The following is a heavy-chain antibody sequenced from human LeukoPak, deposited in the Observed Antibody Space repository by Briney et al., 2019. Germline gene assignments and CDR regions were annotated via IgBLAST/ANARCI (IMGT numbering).Heavy chain of an antibody. V-gene: IGHV1-18*01. Sequence: GASVKVSCKASGYTFTSYDINWVRQATGQGLEWMGWISAYNGNTNYAQKLQGRVTMTTDTSTSTAYMELRSLRSDDTAVYYCARSSHYDFWSGYPSLGYWGQGTLVTVSS. J-gene: IGHJ4*02. D-gene: IGHD3-3*01. CDR2: ISAYNGNT. CDR1: GYTFTSYD. CDR3: ARSSHYDFWSGYPSLGY.